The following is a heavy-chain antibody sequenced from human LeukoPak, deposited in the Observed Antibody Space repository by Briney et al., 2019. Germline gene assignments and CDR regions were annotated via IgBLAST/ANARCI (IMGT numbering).Heavy chain of an antibody. J-gene: IGHJ5*02. Sequence: SVKVSCKASGGTFSSYAISWVRQAPGQGLEWMGGIIPIFGTANYAQKFQGRVTITADKSTSTAYMELSSLRSEDTAVYYCARDPDCSGGSCYSGWFDPWGQGTLVTVSS. CDR3: ARDPDCSGGSCYSGWFDP. CDR2: IIPIFGTA. V-gene: IGHV1-69*06. CDR1: GGTFSSYA. D-gene: IGHD2-15*01.